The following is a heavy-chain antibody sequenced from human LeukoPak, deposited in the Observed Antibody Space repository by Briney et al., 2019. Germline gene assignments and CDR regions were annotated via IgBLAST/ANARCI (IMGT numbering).Heavy chain of an antibody. CDR3: ARQDPPYYFDY. J-gene: IGHJ4*02. CDR2: IYYSGST. CDR1: GGSISSSSYY. V-gene: IGHV4-39*01. Sequence: PSETLSLTCTASGGSISSSSYYWGWIRQPPGKGLEWIGSIYYSGSTYYNPSLKSRVTISVDTSKNQFSLKLSSVTAADTAVYYCARQDPPYYFDYWGQGTLVTVSS.